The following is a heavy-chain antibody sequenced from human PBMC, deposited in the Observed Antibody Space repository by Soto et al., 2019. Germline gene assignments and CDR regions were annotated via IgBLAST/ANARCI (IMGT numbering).Heavy chain of an antibody. CDR3: ARGSYRAFDY. Sequence: LRLSCAASWFTVSSNYMSWVRQAPGKVLEWVSVIYSGGSTYYADSVKGRFTISRDNSKNTLYLQMNSLRAEDTAVYYCARGSYRAFDYWGQGTLVTVSS. CDR2: IYSGGST. CDR1: WFTVSSNY. V-gene: IGHV3-53*01. J-gene: IGHJ4*02. D-gene: IGHD4-4*01.